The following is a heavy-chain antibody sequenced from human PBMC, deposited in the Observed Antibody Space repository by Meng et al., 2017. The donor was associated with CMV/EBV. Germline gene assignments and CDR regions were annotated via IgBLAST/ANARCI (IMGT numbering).Heavy chain of an antibody. Sequence: SVKVSCKASGGTFSSYAISWVRQAPGQGLEWMGGIIPIFGTANYAQKFQGRVTITTDKSTSTAYMGLSSLRSEDTAVYYCARGVVVVVAANPWTGGMDVWGQGTTVTVSS. CDR2: IIPIFGTA. J-gene: IGHJ6*02. D-gene: IGHD2-15*01. CDR1: GGTFSSYA. V-gene: IGHV1-69*05. CDR3: ARGVVVVVAANPWTGGMDV.